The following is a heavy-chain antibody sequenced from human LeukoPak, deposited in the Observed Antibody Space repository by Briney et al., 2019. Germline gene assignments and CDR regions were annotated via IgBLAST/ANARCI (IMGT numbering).Heavy chain of an antibody. CDR3: ARELLIAAAGTGDYYYGMDV. CDR2: ISSSGSTI. V-gene: IGHV3-48*03. Sequence: GGSLRLSCAASGFTFSSYEMNWVRQAPGKGLEWVSYISSSGSTIYYADSVKGRFTISRDNAKNSLYLQMNSLRAEDTAVYYCARELLIAAAGTGDYYYGMDVWGQGTTVTVSS. J-gene: IGHJ6*02. CDR1: GFTFSSYE. D-gene: IGHD6-13*01.